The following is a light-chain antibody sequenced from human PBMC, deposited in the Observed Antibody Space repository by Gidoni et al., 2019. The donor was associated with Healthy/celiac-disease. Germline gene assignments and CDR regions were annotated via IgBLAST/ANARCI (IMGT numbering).Light chain of an antibody. Sequence: EIVLTQSPGTLSLSPGERATLSCRASQSVSSSYLAWYQQKPGQAPRVLIYGASSRATGIPDRCSGSGSGTDFTLTISRLETEDFAVYYCQQYGSSRTFGQGTKVEIK. CDR2: GAS. V-gene: IGKV3-20*01. CDR3: QQYGSSRT. J-gene: IGKJ1*01. CDR1: QSVSSSY.